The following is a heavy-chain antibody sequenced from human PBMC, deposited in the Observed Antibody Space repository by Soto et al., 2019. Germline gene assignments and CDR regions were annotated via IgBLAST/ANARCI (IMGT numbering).Heavy chain of an antibody. D-gene: IGHD1-26*01. CDR1: GGSISGYY. CDR3: ARTPTP. J-gene: IGHJ5*02. Sequence: ETLSLTCTVSGGSISGYYWSWIRQPPGKGLEWIGYMYNSGSTYYNPSLKSRVTISVDRSKNQFSLKLSSVTAADTAVYYCARTPTPWGQGTLVTVSS. V-gene: IGHV4-59*12. CDR2: MYNSGST.